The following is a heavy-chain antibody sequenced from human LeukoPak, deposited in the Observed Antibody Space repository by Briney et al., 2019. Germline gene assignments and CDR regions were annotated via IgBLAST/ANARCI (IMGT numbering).Heavy chain of an antibody. CDR3: ARRAGDYSHPYDY. CDR1: GFTFSSYA. Sequence: GRSLRLSCAASGFTFSSYAMYRVRQAPGKGLEWVAVISYDGSNKYYADSVKGRFTISRDNSKNTVHLQMNSLRAEDTAMYYCARRAGDYSHPYDYWGQGTLVTVSS. J-gene: IGHJ4*02. V-gene: IGHV3-30*14. D-gene: IGHD3-22*01. CDR2: ISYDGSNK.